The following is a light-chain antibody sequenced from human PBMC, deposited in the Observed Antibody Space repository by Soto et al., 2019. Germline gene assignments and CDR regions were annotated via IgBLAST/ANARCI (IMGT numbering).Light chain of an antibody. CDR3: QSYDSGLSVV. CDR1: SSKIGAGYD. J-gene: IGLJ2*01. Sequence: QSVLTQPPSVSGAPGQRVTISCTGSSSKIGAGYDVHWYQQRPGTAPKLLIYGNSNRPSGVPDRFSGSKSGTSASLAIPGLQAEDEAEYYCQSYDSGLSVVFGGGTKLTVL. V-gene: IGLV1-40*01. CDR2: GNS.